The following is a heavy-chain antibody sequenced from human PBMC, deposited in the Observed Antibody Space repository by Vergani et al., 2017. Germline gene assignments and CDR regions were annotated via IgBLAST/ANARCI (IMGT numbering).Heavy chain of an antibody. CDR1: GFTFSTYN. Sequence: EVQLVESGGGLVKPGGSLRLSCAASGFTFSTYNMNWVRQAPGKGLEWVSSISSSSSYIYYADSVKGRFTISRDNAKNSLYLQMNSLRAEDTAVYYCARARYYDSSGYSYAFDIWGQGTVVTVSS. D-gene: IGHD3-22*01. V-gene: IGHV3-21*01. CDR2: ISSSSSYI. J-gene: IGHJ3*02. CDR3: ARARYYDSSGYSYAFDI.